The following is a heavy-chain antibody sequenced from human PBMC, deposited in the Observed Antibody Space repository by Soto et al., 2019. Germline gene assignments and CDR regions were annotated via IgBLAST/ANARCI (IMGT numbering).Heavy chain of an antibody. CDR3: ARDRDTTMATSYYGLDV. CDR1: GFIFSNYN. J-gene: IGHJ6*02. Sequence: GGSLRLSCAASGFIFSNYNMCWVRQAPGKGLEWLSYITGSTGNIYYADSVKGRFTISRDNGENSLYLQLTSLRDDDTAVYYCARDRDTTMATSYYGLDVWGQGTKVTVSS. D-gene: IGHD5-18*01. V-gene: IGHV3-48*02. CDR2: ITGSTGNI.